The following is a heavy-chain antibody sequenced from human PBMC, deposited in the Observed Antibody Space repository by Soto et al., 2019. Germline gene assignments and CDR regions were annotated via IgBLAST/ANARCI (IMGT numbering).Heavy chain of an antibody. J-gene: IGHJ4*02. D-gene: IGHD5-18*01. Sequence: QVTLKESGPTLVKPTQALTLTCTFSGFSLSSNGVCVGWIRQPPGKTLEWLALIFWDDDKRYSPSLKRRLTITKATSKNRVVLTMTNMDPVDSATYYCAHRRGYSYAFYFHYWGPGTLVTVSS. CDR1: GFSLSSNGVC. V-gene: IGHV2-5*02. CDR3: AHRRGYSYAFYFHY. CDR2: IFWDDDK.